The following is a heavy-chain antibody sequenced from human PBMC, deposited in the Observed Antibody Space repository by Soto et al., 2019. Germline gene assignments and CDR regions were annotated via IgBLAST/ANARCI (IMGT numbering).Heavy chain of an antibody. CDR2: INWTDDK. CDR1: GFSLSSTGVG. Sequence: QITLKESGPTLVKVTQTVTLTCTFSGFSLSSTGVGVGWIRQPPGKALEGLALINWTDDKRYNPSLKSRLTITKDTSKIQVVLTMTNMDPVDTAAYYCARSGHNSGFFYYDYWGQGILVTVSS. CDR3: ARSGHNSGFFYYDY. D-gene: IGHD3-22*01. V-gene: IGHV2-5*01. J-gene: IGHJ4*02.